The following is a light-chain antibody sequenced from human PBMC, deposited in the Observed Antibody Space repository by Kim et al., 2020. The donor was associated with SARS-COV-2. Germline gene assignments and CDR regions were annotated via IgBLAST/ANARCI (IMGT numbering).Light chain of an antibody. CDR1: QGIGSD. CDR2: AAS. Sequence: ASVGDCVTFTCRASQGIGSDLGWYQQKPGQAPKLLIYAASSLQSGVPSRFSGSGFDTDFTLTISSLQPEDFATYYCLQDNDYPWTFGQGTKVDIK. V-gene: IGKV1-6*01. CDR3: LQDNDYPWT. J-gene: IGKJ1*01.